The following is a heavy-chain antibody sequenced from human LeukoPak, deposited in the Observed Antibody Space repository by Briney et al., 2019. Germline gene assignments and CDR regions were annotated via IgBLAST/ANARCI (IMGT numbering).Heavy chain of an antibody. D-gene: IGHD3-22*01. CDR2: ISGNGLQT. Sequence: GGSLRLSCAASGFTFSRFAMTWVRHLPGKGLEWVSTISGNGLQTFCADSVKGRFSVSRDNSVNIVYLQMDSLRADDSALYSCAKDANYLDSSGYFIPFDYWGPGTLVSVAS. CDR3: AKDANYLDSSGYFIPFDY. J-gene: IGHJ4*02. V-gene: IGHV3-23*01. CDR1: GFTFSRFA.